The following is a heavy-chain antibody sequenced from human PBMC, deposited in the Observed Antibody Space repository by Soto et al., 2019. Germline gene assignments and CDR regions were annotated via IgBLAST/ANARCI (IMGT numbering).Heavy chain of an antibody. CDR1: GGTFSSYA. CDR3: ARDRHYDSSGYYYEPDAFDI. J-gene: IGHJ3*02. D-gene: IGHD3-22*01. V-gene: IGHV1-69*06. CDR2: IIPIFGTA. Sequence: SVKVSCKASGGTFSSYAISWVRQAPGQGLEWMGGIIPIFGTANYAQKFQGRVTITADKSTSTAYMELSSLRSEDTAVYYCARDRHYDSSGYYYEPDAFDIWGQGTMVTVSS.